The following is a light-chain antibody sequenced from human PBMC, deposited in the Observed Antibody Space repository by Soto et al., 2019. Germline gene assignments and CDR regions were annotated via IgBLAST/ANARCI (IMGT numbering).Light chain of an antibody. CDR2: DAS. CDR3: QQRSNWPRSIT. CDR1: QSVSSY. V-gene: IGKV3-11*01. J-gene: IGKJ5*01. Sequence: EIVLTQSPATLSLSPGERATLSCRASQSVSSYLAWYQQKPGQAPRLLIYDASNSATAIPARFSGSGSGTDFTLTISSLEPEDFAVYYCQQRSNWPRSITFGQGTRLEIK.